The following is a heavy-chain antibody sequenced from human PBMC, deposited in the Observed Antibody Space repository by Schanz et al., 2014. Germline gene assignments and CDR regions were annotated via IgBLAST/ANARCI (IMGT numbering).Heavy chain of an antibody. CDR3: ARESVSRTRLFDP. CDR2: ISPSSGGT. D-gene: IGHD3-3*01. Sequence: QVQVIQSGPEVKKPGASVKVSCKASGYTFTNHYLHWVRQAPGQGLEWMGRISPSSGGTNYAQNFKGRVTMTKDTSINTVYMELSTLTSDDTAVYYCARESVSRTRLFDPWGQGTLVTVSS. J-gene: IGHJ5*02. V-gene: IGHV1-2*06. CDR1: GYTFTNHY.